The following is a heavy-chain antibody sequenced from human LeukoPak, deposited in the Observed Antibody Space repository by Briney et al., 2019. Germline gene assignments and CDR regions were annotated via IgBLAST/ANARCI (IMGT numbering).Heavy chain of an antibody. CDR3: ARDVVGSTYLY. J-gene: IGHJ4*02. CDR1: GFTFSRSA. V-gene: IGHV3-30-3*01. CDR2: FSYDGSNK. D-gene: IGHD1-26*01. Sequence: GGSLRLSCAASGFTFSRSAMHWVRQAPGKGLEWVAIFSYDGSNKFYSDSVRGRFTISRDNSKNTMFLQMNSLRAEGTAVYYCARDVVGSTYLYWGQGTLVTVSS.